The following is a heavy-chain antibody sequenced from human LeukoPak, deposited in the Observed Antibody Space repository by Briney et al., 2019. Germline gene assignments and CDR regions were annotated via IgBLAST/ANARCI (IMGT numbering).Heavy chain of an antibody. V-gene: IGHV3-23*01. CDR1: GFTFSSYA. CDR3: AKTSTSWGPAMLDY. D-gene: IGHD2-2*01. CDR2: ISGSGGST. J-gene: IGHJ4*02. Sequence: GGSLRLSCAASGFTFSSYAMSWVRQAPGKGLEWVSAISGSGGSTYYADSVKGRFTTSRDNSKNTLYLQMNSLRAEDTAVYYCAKTSTSWGPAMLDYWGQGTLVTVSS.